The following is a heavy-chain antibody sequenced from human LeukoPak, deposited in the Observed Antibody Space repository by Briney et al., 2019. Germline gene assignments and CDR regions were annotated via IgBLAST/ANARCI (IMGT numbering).Heavy chain of an antibody. D-gene: IGHD3-10*01. CDR1: GFTFSDYY. J-gene: IGHJ4*02. CDR2: ISSSSSDT. V-gene: IGHV3-11*05. Sequence: PGGSLRLSCAASGFTFSDYYMCWMRQAPGKGLEWVSYISSSSSDTNYADSVKGRFTISRDNAKNSLYLLMNSLRAEDTAVYYCARVLGSYAFDYWGQGTLVTVSS. CDR3: ARVLGSYAFDY.